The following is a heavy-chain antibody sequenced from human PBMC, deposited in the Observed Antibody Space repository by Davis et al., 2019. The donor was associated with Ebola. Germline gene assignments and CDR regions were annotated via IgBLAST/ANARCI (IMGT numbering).Heavy chain of an antibody. Sequence: HSQTLSLTCAISGDSVSTAGWNWIRQSPSRGLEWLGRTYYTSKWYNHYAASVKSRITINPDTSKNQFSLQLNSVTPQDTAVYYCARGWLRTGFDSWGQGTLVTVSS. J-gene: IGHJ4*02. CDR2: TYYTSKWYN. V-gene: IGHV6-1*01. D-gene: IGHD3/OR15-3a*01. CDR1: GDSVSTAG. CDR3: ARGWLRTGFDS.